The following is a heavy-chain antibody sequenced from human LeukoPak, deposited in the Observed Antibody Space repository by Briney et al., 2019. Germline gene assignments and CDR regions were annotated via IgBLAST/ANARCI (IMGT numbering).Heavy chain of an antibody. CDR3: AKVRGSGSSPPYYFVS. CDR2: ISDSGSST. D-gene: IGHD3-10*01. CDR1: GFTFSTYA. V-gene: IGHV3-23*01. Sequence: PGGTLRLPCAASGFTFSTYAMSWVRQSPGKGLEWVSSISDSGSSTYYTDSVKHRLTVSRDNSKSTLYVQMPSLRGEDSAVYYCAKVRGSGSSPPYYFVSWGEGTLGTVSS. J-gene: IGHJ4*02.